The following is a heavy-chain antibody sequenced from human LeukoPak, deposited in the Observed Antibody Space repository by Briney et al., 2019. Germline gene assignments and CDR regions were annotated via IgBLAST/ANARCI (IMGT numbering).Heavy chain of an antibody. CDR3: AKGYCSGTSCYSGLD. CDR2: ISGSGDST. CDR1: GFTFSSYA. V-gene: IGHV3-23*01. J-gene: IGHJ4*02. Sequence: GGSLRLSCAASGFTFSSYAVTWVRQAPGKGLEWVSTISGSGDSTFYADSVKGRFTISRDNARNTLYPQMSSLRAEDTAVYYCAKGYCSGTSCYSGLDWGQGTLVTVSS. D-gene: IGHD2-2*01.